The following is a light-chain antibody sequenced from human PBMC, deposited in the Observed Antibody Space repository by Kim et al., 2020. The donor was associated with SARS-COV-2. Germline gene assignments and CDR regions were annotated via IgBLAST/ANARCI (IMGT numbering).Light chain of an antibody. CDR3: QQYRSSPYT. V-gene: IGKV3-20*01. Sequence: EIVLTQSPVTLSLSPGERATLSCRASQSVSSSYLAWYQQKPGQAPRLLIYGASSRATGIPDRFSGSGSGTDFTLTISSLEPEDFAVYYCQQYRSSPYTFGQGTKLEI. CDR1: QSVSSSY. CDR2: GAS. J-gene: IGKJ2*01.